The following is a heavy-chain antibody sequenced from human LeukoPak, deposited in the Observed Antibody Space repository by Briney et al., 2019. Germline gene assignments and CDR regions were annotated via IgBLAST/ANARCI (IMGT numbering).Heavy chain of an antibody. D-gene: IGHD3-10*01. CDR2: ITGDGTNT. J-gene: IGHJ5*02. Sequence: GGSLRLSCAASGFTFSTYLIHWVRQAPGKGLVWVSRITGDGTNTLYADSVQGRFTISRDNAKNTVYLQVNSLRAEDTAVYYCATDRGGWTTWGQGTLVTVSS. CDR3: ATDRGGWTT. V-gene: IGHV3-74*01. CDR1: GFTFSTYL.